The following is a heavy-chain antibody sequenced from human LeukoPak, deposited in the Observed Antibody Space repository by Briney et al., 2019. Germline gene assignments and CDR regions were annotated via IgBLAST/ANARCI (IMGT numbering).Heavy chain of an antibody. D-gene: IGHD3-22*01. Sequence: GGSLRLSCAASGFTFSSYSMNWVRQAPGKGLEWVSYISSSSSTIYYADSVKGRFTLSRDNAKNSLYLQMNSLRAEDTAVYYCARERGYYDSSGQNYYYYYMDVWGKGTTVTVSS. CDR2: ISSSSSTI. V-gene: IGHV3-48*01. CDR3: ARERGYYDSSGQNYYYYYMDV. CDR1: GFTFSSYS. J-gene: IGHJ6*03.